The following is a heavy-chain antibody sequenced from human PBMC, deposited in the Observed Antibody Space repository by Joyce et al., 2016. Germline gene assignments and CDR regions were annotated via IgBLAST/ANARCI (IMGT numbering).Heavy chain of an antibody. V-gene: IGHV1-2*02. CDR3: ARNVGSGSSDNYWYFDL. J-gene: IGHJ2*01. Sequence: QVVQSGAEVKKPGASVKVSCKSSGYTFTNFFMHWVRQAPGQGLELMGWINPNSGRTNYPQKFQGRITMTSDTSINTASMELSRLRSEDTAVYFCARNVGSGSSDNYWYFDLWGRGTLVTVSS. CDR1: GYTFTNFF. D-gene: IGHD3-10*01. CDR2: INPNSGRT.